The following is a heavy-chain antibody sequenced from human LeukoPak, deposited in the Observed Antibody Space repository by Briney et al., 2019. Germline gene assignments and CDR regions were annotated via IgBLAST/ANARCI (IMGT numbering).Heavy chain of an antibody. CDR3: ARESYWGSSAKGFDY. D-gene: IGHD7-27*01. V-gene: IGHV3-21*01. CDR1: GFTVSSNY. Sequence: GGSLRLSCAASGFTVSSNYMSWVRQAPGKGLEWVSSISSRSSNIYYADSMKGRFTVSRDNAKNSLYLQMNSLRVEDTAVYYCARESYWGSSAKGFDYWGQGTLVTVSS. J-gene: IGHJ4*02. CDR2: ISSRSSNI.